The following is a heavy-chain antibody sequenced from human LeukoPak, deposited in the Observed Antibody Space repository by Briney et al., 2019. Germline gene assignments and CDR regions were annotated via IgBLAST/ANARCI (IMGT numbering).Heavy chain of an antibody. CDR2: IYYSGST. J-gene: IGHJ6*03. CDR1: GGSISNNNYY. D-gene: IGHD3-9*01. Sequence: NPSETLSLTCTVSGGSISNNNYYWGWIRQPPGKGLEWIGNIYYSGSTYYNPSLKSRVTISVDTSKNQFSLKLSSVTAADTAVYYCARVNYDILTGPLYYYYYYMDVWGKGTTVTVSS. CDR3: ARVNYDILTGPLYYYYYYMDV. V-gene: IGHV4-39*07.